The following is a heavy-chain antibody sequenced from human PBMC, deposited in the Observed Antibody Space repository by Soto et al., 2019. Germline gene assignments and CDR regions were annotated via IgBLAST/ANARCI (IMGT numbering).Heavy chain of an antibody. Sequence: SETLSLTCTVSGGSMSSYYWTWIRQPAGKGLEWIGRVYSSGGTHYNPSPKSRVTISLDTSKNQFSLRLISVTDADTAVYYCARGQRFSDWFDPWGQGTLVTVSS. CDR3: ARGQRFSDWFDP. V-gene: IGHV4-4*07. CDR2: VYSSGGT. D-gene: IGHD3-3*01. CDR1: GGSMSSYY. J-gene: IGHJ5*02.